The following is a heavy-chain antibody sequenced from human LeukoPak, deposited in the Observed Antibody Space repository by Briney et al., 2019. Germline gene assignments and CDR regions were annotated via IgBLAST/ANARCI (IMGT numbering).Heavy chain of an antibody. Sequence: ASVKVSCKASGYTFTSYDINWVRQATGQGLEWMGWMNPNSGNTGYAQKFQGRVTMTRNTSISTAYMELSSLRSEDTAVYYCARGPYIVVVVAASLFDYWGQGTLVTASS. CDR3: ARGPYIVVVVAASLFDY. J-gene: IGHJ4*02. V-gene: IGHV1-8*01. CDR1: GYTFTSYD. CDR2: MNPNSGNT. D-gene: IGHD2-15*01.